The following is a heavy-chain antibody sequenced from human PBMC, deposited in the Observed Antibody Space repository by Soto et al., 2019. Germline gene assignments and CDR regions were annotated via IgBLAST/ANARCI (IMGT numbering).Heavy chain of an antibody. CDR3: AASYGSGYRAFDY. V-gene: IGHV1-69*02. J-gene: IGHJ4*02. CDR2: INPIVSMS. CDR1: GDTFSFYT. D-gene: IGHD3-10*01. Sequence: QVQLVQSGTEVKKPGSSVKVSCKASGDTFSFYTINWVRQAPGLGLEWVGRINPIVSMSNYAQKFQGRVSMSAAKSTSTASMELRSLRSDDPAMYFCAASYGSGYRAFDYCGQGALVNVSS.